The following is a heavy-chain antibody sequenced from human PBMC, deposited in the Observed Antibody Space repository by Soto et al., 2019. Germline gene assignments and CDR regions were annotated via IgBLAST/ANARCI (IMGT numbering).Heavy chain of an antibody. Sequence: PGGSLRLSCAASGFTFIRYNMNWVRQAPGKGLEWVSSISGSSSYIYYADSVKGRFTISRGNAKNSLYLQMNSLRAEDTAVYYCARVVYYDSSGYQYWGQGTLVTVSS. CDR3: ARVVYYDSSGYQY. J-gene: IGHJ4*02. CDR1: GFTFIRYN. V-gene: IGHV3-21*01. CDR2: ISGSSSYI. D-gene: IGHD3-22*01.